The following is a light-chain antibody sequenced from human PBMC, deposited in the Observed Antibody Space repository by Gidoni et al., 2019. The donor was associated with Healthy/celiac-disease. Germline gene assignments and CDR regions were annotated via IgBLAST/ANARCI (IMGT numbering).Light chain of an antibody. CDR2: AAS. Sequence: DIQMTQSPSSLSASVGDRVTITCRASQSIRSYLNWYQQKPGKAPKLLIYAASSLQSGVPSRFSGSGSGTDFTLTIISLQPEDFATYYCQLSYSTPRYTFGQGTKLEIK. CDR3: QLSYSTPRYT. J-gene: IGKJ2*01. V-gene: IGKV1-39*01. CDR1: QSIRSY.